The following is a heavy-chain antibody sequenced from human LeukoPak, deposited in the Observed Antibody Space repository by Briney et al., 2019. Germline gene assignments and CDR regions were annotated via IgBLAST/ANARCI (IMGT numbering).Heavy chain of an antibody. CDR2: ISGSGKTI. Sequence: PGGSLRLTCAASGFTFSSYEMNWVRQAPGKGLEWISYISGSGKTIYYADSLKGRFTISRDNAKNSLYLQMNSLRAEDTAVYYCARDDSSGYRIVFFDYWGQGTLVTVSS. V-gene: IGHV3-48*03. CDR1: GFTFSSYE. D-gene: IGHD3-22*01. J-gene: IGHJ4*02. CDR3: ARDDSSGYRIVFFDY.